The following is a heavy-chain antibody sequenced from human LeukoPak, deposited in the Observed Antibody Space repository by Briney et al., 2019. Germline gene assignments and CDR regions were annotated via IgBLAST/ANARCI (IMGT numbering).Heavy chain of an antibody. Sequence: GGSLRLSCAGSGFTFSSFGMHWVRQAPGKGLEWVAVISHDGSYEYYEDSMKGRFTISRDASKNTLYLQMNSLRAEDTAVYYCAKDGLWFGDLTYFDYWGQGVLVTVSS. CDR1: GFTFSSFG. CDR3: AKDGLWFGDLTYFDY. V-gene: IGHV3-30*18. D-gene: IGHD3-10*01. J-gene: IGHJ4*02. CDR2: ISHDGSYE.